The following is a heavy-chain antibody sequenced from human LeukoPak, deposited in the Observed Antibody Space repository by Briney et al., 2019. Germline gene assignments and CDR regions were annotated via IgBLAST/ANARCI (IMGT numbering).Heavy chain of an antibody. CDR2: IYYSGST. V-gene: IGHV4-59*01. CDR1: GGSISGFY. CDR3: ARGLAPGWGYYHYYMDV. D-gene: IGHD6-19*01. Sequence: PSQTLSLTCTVSGGSISGFYWSWIRQPPGKGLEWIGYIYYSGSTNYNPSLKSRVTISVDTSKNQFSLKLSSVTAADTAVYYCARGLAPGWGYYHYYMDVWGKGTTVTISS. J-gene: IGHJ6*03.